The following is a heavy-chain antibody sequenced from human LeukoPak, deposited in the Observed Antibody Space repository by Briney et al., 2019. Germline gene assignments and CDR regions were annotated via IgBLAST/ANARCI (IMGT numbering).Heavy chain of an antibody. CDR1: GYTFTSYY. D-gene: IGHD4-17*01. J-gene: IGHJ3*02. CDR3: ASTGGTHDYGAIDAFDI. V-gene: IGHV1-69*02. CDR2: IIPILGIA. Sequence: ASVKVSCKASGYTFTSYYLHWVRQAPGQGLEWMGRIIPILGIANYAQKFQGRVTITADKSTSTAYMELSSLRSEDTAVYYCASTGGTHDYGAIDAFDIWGQGTMVTVSS.